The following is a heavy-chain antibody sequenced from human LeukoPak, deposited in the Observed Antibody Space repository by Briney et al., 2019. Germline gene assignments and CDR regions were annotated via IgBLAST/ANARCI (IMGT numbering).Heavy chain of an antibody. D-gene: IGHD3-9*01. J-gene: IGHJ4*02. CDR3: FCKQKTAYEILTGYYRPGPRPFDY. CDR1: GFTFSSYS. CDR2: ISSSSSYI. Sequence: VGTLRLSCAASGFTFSSYSMNWVRQAPGKGLQCVSSISSSSSYIYYADSVKGRFTISRDNAKNSLYLQMNSLRAEDTAVYYFFCKQKTAYEILTGYYRPGPRPFDYWGQGTLVTVSS. V-gene: IGHV3-21*01.